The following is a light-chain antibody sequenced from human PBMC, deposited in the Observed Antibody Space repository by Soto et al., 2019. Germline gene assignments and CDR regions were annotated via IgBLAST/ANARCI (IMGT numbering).Light chain of an antibody. CDR2: SNN. Sequence: QSVLTQPPSVSGAPGQRVSISCTGSSTNIGAGYGVHWYQQRPGTAPKLLIYSNNQRPSGVPDRFSGSKSGTSASLAISGLQSEDEADYYCAAWDDSLNGWVFGGGTKLTVL. CDR3: AAWDDSLNGWV. V-gene: IGLV1-40*01. CDR1: STNIGAGYG. J-gene: IGLJ3*02.